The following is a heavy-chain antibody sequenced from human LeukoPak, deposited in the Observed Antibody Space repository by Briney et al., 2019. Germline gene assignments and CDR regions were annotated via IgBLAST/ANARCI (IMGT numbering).Heavy chain of an antibody. CDR2: ISAYNGNT. D-gene: IGHD2-2*01. Sequence: ASVKVSCKASGYTFTSYGISWVRQAPGQGLEWMGWISAYNGNTNYAQKLQGRVTMTTDTSTSTAYMELRSLRSDDTAVYYCARVGVVVETYYYYYMDVWGKGTTVTISS. J-gene: IGHJ6*03. CDR1: GYTFTSYG. V-gene: IGHV1-18*01. CDR3: ARVGVVVETYYYYYMDV.